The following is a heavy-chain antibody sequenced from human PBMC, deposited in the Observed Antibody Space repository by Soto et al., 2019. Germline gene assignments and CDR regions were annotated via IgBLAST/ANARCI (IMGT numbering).Heavy chain of an antibody. CDR3: ARVPRYTSDMVEVPAVMYEEWFDP. J-gene: IGHJ5*02. D-gene: IGHD2-8*02. Sequence: QVHLVQSGAEVKKPGASVKVSCKSSGYIFMNYAIHWVRQAPGQGFEWMGWIHAGDGKTKYPQSLQGRVTITRDTSASTVYMELSGLTSEDTAVYYCARVPRYTSDMVEVPAVMYEEWFDPWGQGTLVTVSS. CDR2: IHAGDGKT. V-gene: IGHV1-3*01. CDR1: GYIFMNYA.